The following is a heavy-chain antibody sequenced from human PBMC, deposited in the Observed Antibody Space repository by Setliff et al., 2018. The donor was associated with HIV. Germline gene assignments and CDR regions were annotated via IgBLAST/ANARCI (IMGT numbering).Heavy chain of an antibody. D-gene: IGHD5-12*01. J-gene: IGHJ6*03. CDR1: GGSISSYY. CDR3: ARGVRGTQVLATIGGEDYFYYYMDI. V-gene: IGHV4-4*07. Sequence: PSETLSLTCTVSGGSISSYYWNWLRQPAGKGLEWIGRFFPGGSTNYNPSLNSRVSMSVDTSNNQFSLKLTSMTAADTAVYCRARGVRGTQVLATIGGEDYFYYYMDIWGKGTTVTVSS. CDR2: FFPGGST.